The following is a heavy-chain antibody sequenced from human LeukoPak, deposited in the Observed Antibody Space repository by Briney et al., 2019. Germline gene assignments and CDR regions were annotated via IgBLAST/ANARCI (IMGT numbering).Heavy chain of an antibody. Sequence: PGGSLRLSCAASGFTFSSYAMSWVRQAPGKGLEWVSAISGSGGSTYYADSVKGRFTISRDNSKNTLYLQMNSLRAEDTAVYYCAKVSWYNWNDGYFDYWGQGTLVTVTS. V-gene: IGHV3-23*01. CDR1: GFTFSSYA. D-gene: IGHD1-1*01. J-gene: IGHJ4*02. CDR3: AKVSWYNWNDGYFDY. CDR2: ISGSGGST.